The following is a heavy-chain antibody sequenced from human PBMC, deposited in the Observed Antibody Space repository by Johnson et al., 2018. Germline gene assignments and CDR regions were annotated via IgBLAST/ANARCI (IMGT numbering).Heavy chain of an antibody. CDR2: INSDGSST. CDR1: GFTFSSYW. V-gene: IGHV3-74*01. D-gene: IGHD6-13*01. Sequence: VQLQESGGGLVEPGGSLRLSCAASGFTFSSYWMHWVRQAPGKGLVWVSRINSDGSSTSYADSVKGRFPISSDNAKNTLYLQMNSLRAEDTAVYYCAREIAAAGHYGMDVWGQGTTVTVSS. J-gene: IGHJ6*02. CDR3: AREIAAAGHYGMDV.